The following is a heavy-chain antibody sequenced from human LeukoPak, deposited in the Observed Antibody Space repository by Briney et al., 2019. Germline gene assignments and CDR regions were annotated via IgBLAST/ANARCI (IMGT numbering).Heavy chain of an antibody. CDR3: ARETFTIPFDY. CDR2: IGGSGGST. V-gene: IGHV3-23*01. CDR1: GFTFSSYA. D-gene: IGHD5-24*01. J-gene: IGHJ4*02. Sequence: GGSLRLSCAASGFTFSSYAMGWVRQAPGKGLEWVSGIGGSGGSTYYADSVKGRFTISRDNSKNTVYLHMNSLRVDDTAVYYCARETFTIPFDYWGQGTLVTVSS.